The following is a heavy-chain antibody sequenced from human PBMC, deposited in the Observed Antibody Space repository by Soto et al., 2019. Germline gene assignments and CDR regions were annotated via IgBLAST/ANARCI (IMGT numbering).Heavy chain of an antibody. CDR2: ISYDGSNK. CDR3: ARDRGVTVFDY. J-gene: IGHJ4*02. V-gene: IGHV3-30-3*01. CDR1: GFTFSSYA. D-gene: IGHD4-17*01. Sequence: QVQLVESGGGVVQPGRSLRLSCAASGFTFSSYAMHWVRQAPGKGLEWVAVISYDGSNKYYADSVKGRFTISRDNSKNTLYLQMNSLRAEDTAVYYCARDRGVTVFDYWGQGTLVTVSS.